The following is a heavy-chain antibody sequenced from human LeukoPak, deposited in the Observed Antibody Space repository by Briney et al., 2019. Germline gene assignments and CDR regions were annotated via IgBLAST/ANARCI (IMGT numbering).Heavy chain of an antibody. CDR2: ISSSSSYI. D-gene: IGHD2-15*01. CDR3: AREGCSGGSCYSPSNV. Sequence: GGSLRLSCAASGFTFSSYSMNWVRQAPGKGLEWVSSISSSSSYIYYADSVKGRFTISRDNAKNSLYLQMNSLRAEDTAVYYCAREGCSGGSCYSPSNVWGQGTTVTVSS. J-gene: IGHJ6*02. CDR1: GFTFSSYS. V-gene: IGHV3-21*01.